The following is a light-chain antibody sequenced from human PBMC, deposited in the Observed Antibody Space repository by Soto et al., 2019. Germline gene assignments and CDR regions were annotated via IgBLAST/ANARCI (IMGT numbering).Light chain of an antibody. CDR2: VGTGGIVG. CDR3: GADHGSGSNFVV. V-gene: IGLV9-49*01. J-gene: IGLJ2*01. Sequence: QLVLTQPPSASASLGASVTLTCTVSSGYSNYKVDWYQQRPGKGPRFVMRVGTGGIVGSKGDGIPDRFSVLGSGLNRYLTIKNIQEEDESDYHCGADHGSGSNFVVFGGGTKLTVL. CDR1: SGYSNYK.